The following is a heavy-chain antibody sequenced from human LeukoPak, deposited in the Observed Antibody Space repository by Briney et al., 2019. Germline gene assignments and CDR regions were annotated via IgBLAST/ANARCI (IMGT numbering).Heavy chain of an antibody. V-gene: IGHV3-15*01. J-gene: IGHJ5*02. D-gene: IGHD3-10*01. CDR3: TTVTMVRGVLPELDP. Sequence: PGGSLRLSCAASGFTFSNAWMSWVRQAPGKGLEWVGRIKSKTDGGTTDYAAPVKGRFTISRDDSKNTLYLQMNSLKTEDTAVYYCTTVTMVRGVLPELDPWGQGTLVTVSS. CDR2: IKSKTDGGTT. CDR1: GFTFSNAW.